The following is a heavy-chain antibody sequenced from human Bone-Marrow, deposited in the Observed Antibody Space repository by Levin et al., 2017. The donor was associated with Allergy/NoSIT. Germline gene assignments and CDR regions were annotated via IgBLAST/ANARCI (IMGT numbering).Heavy chain of an antibody. Sequence: AASVKVSCKASGGTFSSYAISWVRQAPGQGLEWMGGIIPIFGTANYAQKFQGRVTITADESTSTAYMELSSLRSEDTAVYYCASTTDYDFWSGYYIPWFDPWGQGTLVTVSS. CDR2: IIPIFGTA. D-gene: IGHD3-3*01. V-gene: IGHV1-69*13. CDR1: GGTFSSYA. CDR3: ASTTDYDFWSGYYIPWFDP. J-gene: IGHJ5*02.